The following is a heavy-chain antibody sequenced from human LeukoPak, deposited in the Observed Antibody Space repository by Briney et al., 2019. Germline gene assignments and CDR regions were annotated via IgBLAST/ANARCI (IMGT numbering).Heavy chain of an antibody. CDR3: ARGYSSSWYSAFDY. V-gene: IGHV1-3*01. CDR1: GYTFTSYA. CDR2: INAGNGNT. D-gene: IGHD6-13*01. Sequence: ASVKVSCKASGYTFTSYAVHWVRQAPGQRLEWMGWINAGNGNTKYSQKFQGRVTITRDTSASTAYMELSSLRSEDTPVYYCARGYSSSWYSAFDYWGQGTLVTVSS. J-gene: IGHJ4*02.